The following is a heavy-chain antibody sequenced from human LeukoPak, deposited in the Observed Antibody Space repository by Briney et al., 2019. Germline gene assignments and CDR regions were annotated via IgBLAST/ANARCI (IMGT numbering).Heavy chain of an antibody. Sequence: GGSLRLSCAASGFTFSSYYMHWVRQATGKGLEWVSAIGTAGDTYYPGSVKGRFTISRENAKNSLYLQMNSLRAEDTAVYYCARGDSSGYYPTLFDYWGQGTLVTVSS. CDR1: GFTFSSYY. CDR2: IGTAGDT. D-gene: IGHD3-22*01. CDR3: ARGDSSGYYPTLFDY. V-gene: IGHV3-13*01. J-gene: IGHJ4*02.